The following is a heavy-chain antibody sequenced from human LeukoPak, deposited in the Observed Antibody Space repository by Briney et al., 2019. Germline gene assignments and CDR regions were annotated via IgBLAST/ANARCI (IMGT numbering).Heavy chain of an antibody. CDR2: MNVEGSVT. CDR1: GFTVSSYW. V-gene: IGHV3-74*01. Sequence: GGSLRLSCAASGFTVSSYWMHWVRQVPGKGLVWVSRMNVEGSVTSYADFVKGRFTISRDIAKNTLYLQMNTLTAEDTAVYYCARDFVGNSDFWGQGTLVTVSS. J-gene: IGHJ4*02. D-gene: IGHD2-15*01. CDR3: ARDFVGNSDF.